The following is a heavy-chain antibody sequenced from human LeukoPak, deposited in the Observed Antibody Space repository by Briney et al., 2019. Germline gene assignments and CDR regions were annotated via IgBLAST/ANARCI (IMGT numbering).Heavy chain of an antibody. J-gene: IGHJ5*02. Sequence: PSETLSLTCAVSGGSISSSHWWWCVRQPPGKGLEWIWEIYHSGSTNYNPSLKSRVTISVDKSKNQFSLKLSSVTAADTAVYYCARDPLYCSSTSCYSAQWWFDPWGQGTLVTVSS. CDR3: ARDPLYCSSTSCYSAQWWFDP. V-gene: IGHV4-4*02. CDR1: GGSISSSHW. CDR2: IYHSGST. D-gene: IGHD2-2*01.